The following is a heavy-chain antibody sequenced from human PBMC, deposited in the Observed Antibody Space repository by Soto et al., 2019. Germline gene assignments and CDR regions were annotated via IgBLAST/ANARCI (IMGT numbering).Heavy chain of an antibody. J-gene: IGHJ4*02. V-gene: IGHV1-3*01. CDR1: GYTFTSYA. CDR3: ERGGWLDYFDH. Sequence: QVQLVQSGAEVKKPGASVKVSCKASGYTFTSYAMHWVRQAPGQRLEWMGWINAGNGNTKYSQKFQGRVTITRDTYASTAYMELRRLRSEDTAVYSCERGGWLDYFDHWGQGTLVSVSS. D-gene: IGHD6-19*01. CDR2: INAGNGNT.